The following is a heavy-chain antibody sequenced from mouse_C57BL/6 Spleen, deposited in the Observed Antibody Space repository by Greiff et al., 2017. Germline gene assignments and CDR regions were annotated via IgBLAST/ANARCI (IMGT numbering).Heavy chain of an antibody. CDR2: IDPSDSYT. CDR3: ARRIYYDYDDWYFDV. V-gene: IGHV1-50*01. Sequence: QVQLQQPGAELVKPGASVKLSCKASGYTFTSYWMQWVKQRPGQGLEWIGEIDPSDSYTNYNQKFKGKATLTVDTSSSTAYMQLSSLTSEDSAVXYCARRIYYDYDDWYFDVWGTGTTVTVSS. CDR1: GYTFTSYW. J-gene: IGHJ1*03. D-gene: IGHD2-4*01.